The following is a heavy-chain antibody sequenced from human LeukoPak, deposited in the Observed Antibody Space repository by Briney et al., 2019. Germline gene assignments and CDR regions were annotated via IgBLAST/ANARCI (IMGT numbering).Heavy chain of an antibody. Sequence: GGSLRLSCAASGFTFSSYAMHWVRQAPGKGLEWVAVISYDGSNKYYADSVKGRFTISRDNSKNTLYLQMNSLRAEDTAVYYCARDRSLLFDHWGQGTLVTVSS. CDR3: ARDRSLLFDH. CDR1: GFTFSSYA. CDR2: ISYDGSNK. J-gene: IGHJ4*02. V-gene: IGHV3-30-3*01. D-gene: IGHD2/OR15-2a*01.